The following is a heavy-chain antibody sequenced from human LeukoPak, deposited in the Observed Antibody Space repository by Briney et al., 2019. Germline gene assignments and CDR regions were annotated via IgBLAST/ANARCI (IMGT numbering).Heavy chain of an antibody. D-gene: IGHD2-8*02. CDR2: IYYTGGA. J-gene: IGHJ6*03. CDR1: GVSIITNY. V-gene: IGHV4-59*01. CDR3: AREDSVSTGRWKNYYHFMDV. Sequence: SQTLSLTCTVSGVSIITNYWSWLRQSPGKGLEWVGNIYYTGGATYNPSLQTPVTISLDTSKNQFSLTLNSVTAADTAIYYCAREDSVSTGRWKNYYHFMDVWGKGTTVIVSS.